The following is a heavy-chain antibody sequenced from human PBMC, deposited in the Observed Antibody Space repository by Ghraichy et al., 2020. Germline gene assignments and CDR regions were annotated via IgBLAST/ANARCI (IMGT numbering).Heavy chain of an antibody. J-gene: IGHJ4*02. V-gene: IGHV4-39*01. Sequence: TLSLTCTVSGGSISIHYWGWIRQPPGKGLEWIGSISYRGSTYYNPSLKSRVTISVDTSKNQFSLKLSSVTAADTAVYYCARHQELGAYYFDYWGQGTLVSVSS. CDR1: GGSISIHY. D-gene: IGHD7-27*01. CDR3: ARHQELGAYYFDY. CDR2: ISYRGST.